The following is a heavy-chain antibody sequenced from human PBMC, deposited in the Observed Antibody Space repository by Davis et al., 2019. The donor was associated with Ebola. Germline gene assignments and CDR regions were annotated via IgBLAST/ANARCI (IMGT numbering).Heavy chain of an antibody. CDR2: IYYSGST. J-gene: IGHJ4*02. CDR3: AGLYYYDSSGGVDY. Sequence: SETLSLTCTVSSGSISSYYWSWIRQPPGKGLEWIGYIYYSGSTNYNPSLKSRVTISVDTSKNQFSLKLSSVTAADTAVYYCAGLYYYDSSGGVDYWGQGTLVTVSS. V-gene: IGHV4-59*01. CDR1: SGSISSYY. D-gene: IGHD3-22*01.